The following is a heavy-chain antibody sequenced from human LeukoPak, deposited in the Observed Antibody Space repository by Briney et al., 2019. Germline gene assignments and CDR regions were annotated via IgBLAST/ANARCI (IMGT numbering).Heavy chain of an antibody. CDR1: GYSFTSYW. J-gene: IGHJ6*03. Sequence: GESLKIPCKGSGYSFTSYWIGWVRQMPGQGLEWMGIIYPDDSNTIYGPSFQGQVTISADKSINTAYLEWSSLKASDTAIYYCARQGAAGKYYYYYMDVWGKGTTVTVSS. V-gene: IGHV5-51*01. CDR3: ARQGAAGKYYYYYMDV. CDR2: IYPDDSNT. D-gene: IGHD6-13*01.